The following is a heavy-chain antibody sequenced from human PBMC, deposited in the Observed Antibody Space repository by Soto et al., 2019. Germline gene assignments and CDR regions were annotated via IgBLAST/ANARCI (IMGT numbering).Heavy chain of an antibody. CDR1: GFTFSNYG. CDR2: IPHDETYQ. CDR3: VRDDDNLDNGLDH. D-gene: IGHD1-1*01. J-gene: IGHJ4*02. V-gene: IGHV3-30*19. Sequence: QVQLVESGGGVVQPGRSLRLSCTASGFTFSNYGMHWVRQAPGKGLQWVAVIPHDETYQYYLDFVKGRFTISRDKSKDTLYLQMNSLRVEVTAVYYCVRDDDNLDNGLDHWGQGTLVTVSS.